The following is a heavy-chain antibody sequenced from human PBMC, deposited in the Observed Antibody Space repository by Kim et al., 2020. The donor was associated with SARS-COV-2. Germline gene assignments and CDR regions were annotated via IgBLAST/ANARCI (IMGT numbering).Heavy chain of an antibody. CDR3: ARDRDYGGNGEFDY. D-gene: IGHD4-17*01. J-gene: IGHJ4*02. Sequence: NPSLKSRVTISVDRSKNQFSLKLSSGTAADTAVYYCARDRDYGGNGEFDYWGQGTLVTVSS. V-gene: IGHV4-30-2*01.